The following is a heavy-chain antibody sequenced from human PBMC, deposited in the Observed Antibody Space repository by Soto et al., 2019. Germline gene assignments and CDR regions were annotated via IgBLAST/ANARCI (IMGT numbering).Heavy chain of an antibody. CDR3: ARLLHCSGGSCPFPYYYYYMDV. CDR1: GGSISSYY. CDR2: IYYSGST. Sequence: SETLSLTCTVSGGSISSYYWSWIRQPPGKGLEWIGYIYYSGSTNYNPSLKSRVTISVDTSKNQFSLKLSSVTAADTAVYYCARLLHCSGGSCPFPYYYYYMDVRGKGTTVTSP. V-gene: IGHV4-59*08. D-gene: IGHD2-15*01. J-gene: IGHJ6*03.